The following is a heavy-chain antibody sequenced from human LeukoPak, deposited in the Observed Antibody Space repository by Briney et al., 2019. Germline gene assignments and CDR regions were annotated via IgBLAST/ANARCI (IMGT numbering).Heavy chain of an antibody. V-gene: IGHV1-18*01. CDR2: ISAYNGNT. CDR3: ATSLGYYDSSGWYFDL. D-gene: IGHD3-22*01. J-gene: IGHJ2*01. Sequence: ASVKVSCKASGYTFTSYGISWVRQAPGQGLEWMGWISAYNGNTNYAQKLQGRVTMTTDTSTSTAYMELRSLRSDDTAVYYCATSLGYYDSSGWYFDLWGRGTLVTVSS. CDR1: GYTFTSYG.